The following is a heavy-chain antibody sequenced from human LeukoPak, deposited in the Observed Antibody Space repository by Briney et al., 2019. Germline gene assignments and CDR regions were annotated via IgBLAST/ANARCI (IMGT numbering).Heavy chain of an antibody. CDR1: GFTFSSYA. CDR2: ISYDGSNK. CDR3: ARDLSANTAIMDC. D-gene: IGHD5-18*01. Sequence: GGSLRLSCAASGFTFSSYAMHWVRQAPGKGLEWVAVISYDGSNKYYADSVKGRFTISRDNSKNTLYLQMNSLRAEDTAVYYCARDLSANTAIMDCWGQGTLVTVSS. J-gene: IGHJ4*02. V-gene: IGHV3-30*04.